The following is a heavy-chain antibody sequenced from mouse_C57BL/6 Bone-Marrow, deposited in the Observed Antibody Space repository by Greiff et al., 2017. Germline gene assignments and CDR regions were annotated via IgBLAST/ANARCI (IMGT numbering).Heavy chain of an antibody. V-gene: IGHV1-50*01. CDR1: GYTFTSYW. D-gene: IGHD2-2*01. J-gene: IGHJ3*01. CDR3: AREGGYDGAY. Sequence: QVQLQQPGAELVKPGASVKLSCKASGYTFTSYWMQWVKQRPGQGLEWIGEIDPSDSYTNYNQKFKGKATLTVDTSSSTAYMQLSSLTSEDSAVYYCAREGGYDGAYWGQGTLVTVSA. CDR2: IDPSDSYT.